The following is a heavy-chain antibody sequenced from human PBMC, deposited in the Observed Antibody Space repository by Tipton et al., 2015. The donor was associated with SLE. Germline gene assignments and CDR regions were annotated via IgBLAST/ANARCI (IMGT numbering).Heavy chain of an antibody. V-gene: IGHV4-59*12. CDR1: GGPTSSYY. CDR2: IYYSGTI. CDR3: ARDLYDFWSGYTPSGAMDV. Sequence: SGGPTSSYYWGWIRQPPGKGLEWIASIYYSGTINYNPSLKSRVTMSIDMSKNQFSLSLTSVTAADTAIYYCARDLYDFWSGYTPSGAMDVWGKGTTVTVSS. D-gene: IGHD3-3*01. J-gene: IGHJ6*03.